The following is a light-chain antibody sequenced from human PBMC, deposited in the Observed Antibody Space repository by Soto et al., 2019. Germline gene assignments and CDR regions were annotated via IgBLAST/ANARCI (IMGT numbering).Light chain of an antibody. Sequence: EIVLTQSPGTLSLSPGERATFSCRTSQTVNTEFLAWYQQKPGMAPRLLIHGTSNRATGIPDRFSGSASGTVFTLTISAREHEDFAVYYCQRYGSSPLYAFGQGHQREI. CDR3: QRYGSSPLYA. J-gene: IGKJ2*01. V-gene: IGKV3-20*01. CDR1: QTVNTEF. CDR2: GTS.